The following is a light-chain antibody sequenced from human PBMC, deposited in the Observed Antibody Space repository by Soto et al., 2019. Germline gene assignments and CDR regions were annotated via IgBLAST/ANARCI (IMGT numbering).Light chain of an antibody. V-gene: IGKV3-15*01. Sequence: ETVMTQSPATLSVSPGERATLSCRASQSVSSNLAWYQQKPGQAPRLLIYGASTRATGIPARFSGSGSGTEFTLTISSLQSEDFAVYYCQRYNDWPPLTFGGGTKVEI. CDR1: QSVSSN. CDR2: GAS. CDR3: QRYNDWPPLT. J-gene: IGKJ4*01.